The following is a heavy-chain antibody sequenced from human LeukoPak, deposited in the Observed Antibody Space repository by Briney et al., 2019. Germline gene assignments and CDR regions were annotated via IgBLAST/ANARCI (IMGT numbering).Heavy chain of an antibody. J-gene: IGHJ4*02. CDR1: GYTFTSYY. D-gene: IGHD3-10*01. V-gene: IGHV1-46*01. CDR2: INPSGDST. Sequence: ASVKVSCKASGYTFTSYYMHWVRQAPGQGLEWMGVINPSGDSTSYAQKFQRRVTMTRDTSTSTVYMELSSLRSEDTAVHYCARSMIRGVTYYFDYWGQGTLVTVSS. CDR3: ARSMIRGVTYYFDY.